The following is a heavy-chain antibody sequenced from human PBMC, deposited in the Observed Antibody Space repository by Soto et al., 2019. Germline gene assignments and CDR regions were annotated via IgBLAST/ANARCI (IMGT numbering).Heavy chain of an antibody. D-gene: IGHD2-2*01. CDR2: ISSSSSTI. J-gene: IGHJ6*02. CDR1: GFTFSSYS. V-gene: IGHV3-48*01. CDR3: ARDYVGAYCSSTRCYSDYYYGMDV. Sequence: EVQLVESGGGLVQPGGSLRLSCAASGFTFSSYSMNWVRQAPGKGLEWVSYISSSSSTIYYADSVKGRFTISRDNAKNSLYLKMNSLRAEDTAVYYCARDYVGAYCSSTRCYSDYYYGMDVWGQGTTVTVSS.